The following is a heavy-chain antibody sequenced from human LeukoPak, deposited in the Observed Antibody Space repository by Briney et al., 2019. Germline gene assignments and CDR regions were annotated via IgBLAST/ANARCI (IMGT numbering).Heavy chain of an antibody. CDR2: IIPIFGTA. CDR1: GGTFSSYA. Sequence: ASVKVSCKASGGTFSSYAISWVRQAPGQGLEWMGGIIPIFGTANYAQKFQGRVTITADKSTSTAYMELSSLRSEDTAVYYCAGILAGYYYYYMDVWGKGTTVTVSS. V-gene: IGHV1-69*06. D-gene: IGHD3-9*01. J-gene: IGHJ6*03. CDR3: AGILAGYYYYYMDV.